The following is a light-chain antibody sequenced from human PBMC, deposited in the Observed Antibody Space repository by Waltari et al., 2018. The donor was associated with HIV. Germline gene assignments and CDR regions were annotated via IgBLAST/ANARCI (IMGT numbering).Light chain of an antibody. Sequence: SSELTQAPAVSVALGQTVRITCQGASLSSYYASWYQQRPGQAPVLVIYNTNNRPSGIPGRFSGSSSGNTASLTITGAQAEDEGDYYCNSRDSSGNHHWVFGGGTKLTVL. CDR3: NSRDSSGNHHWV. CDR1: SLSSYY. J-gene: IGLJ3*02. V-gene: IGLV3-19*01. CDR2: NTN.